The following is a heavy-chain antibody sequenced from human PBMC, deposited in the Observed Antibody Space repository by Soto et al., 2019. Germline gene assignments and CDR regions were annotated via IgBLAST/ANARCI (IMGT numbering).Heavy chain of an antibody. CDR1: GDTFGRNA. J-gene: IGHJ4*02. D-gene: IGHD2-21*01. Sequence: QVHLVQSGPEVKRPGSSVKVSCKAPGDTFGRNAIHWVRQAPGQGLEWMGGIIPMFPTTNYAQKFKGRLTIYAAKSTGKAYMEMTTLRSEDTAVYYSTKDGDSADYGYWGQGTLVTVST. CDR3: TKDGDSADYGY. CDR2: IIPMFPTT. V-gene: IGHV1-69*06.